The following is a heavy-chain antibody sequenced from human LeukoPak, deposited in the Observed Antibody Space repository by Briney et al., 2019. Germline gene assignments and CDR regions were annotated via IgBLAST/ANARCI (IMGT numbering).Heavy chain of an antibody. V-gene: IGHV1-46*02. D-gene: IGHD7-27*01. Sequence: ASVNVSCKASRDTINTYYIHWVRQAPGQGLEWMGIINPIGGNTNYAQRFQGRVTMTRDTSTSTVYMELSSLRSEDTAVYYCARANRGHDYWGQGTLVTVPS. J-gene: IGHJ4*02. CDR3: ARANRGHDY. CDR2: INPIGGNT. CDR1: RDTINTYY.